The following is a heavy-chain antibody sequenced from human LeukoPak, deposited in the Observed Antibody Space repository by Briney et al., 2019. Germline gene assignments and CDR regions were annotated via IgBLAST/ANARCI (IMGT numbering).Heavy chain of an antibody. CDR3: STVRGVTTFDN. D-gene: IGHD3-10*01. Sequence: SETLSLTCTVSGGSINTYYWSWIRQPPGKGLEWIGYIHYSGSTNHNPSLKSRVTISLDTSKNQFSLNLSSVTAADTAVYYCSTVRGVTTFDNWGQGTLVTVSS. V-gene: IGHV4-59*12. CDR2: IHYSGST. J-gene: IGHJ4*02. CDR1: GGSINTYY.